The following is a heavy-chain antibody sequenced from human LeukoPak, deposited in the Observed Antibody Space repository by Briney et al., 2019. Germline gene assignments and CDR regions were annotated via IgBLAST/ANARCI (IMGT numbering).Heavy chain of an antibody. D-gene: IGHD3-9*01. CDR3: ARDSARVIRYFDWVLDYYYYGMDV. Sequence: PGGSLRLSCAASGFTFSDYYMSWIRQAPGKGLEWVSYISSSSYTNYADSVKGRFTISRDNAKNSLYLQMNSLRAEDTAVYYCARDSARVIRYFDWVLDYYYYGMDVWGKGTTVTVSS. CDR2: ISSSSYT. J-gene: IGHJ6*04. CDR1: GFTFSDYY. V-gene: IGHV3-11*06.